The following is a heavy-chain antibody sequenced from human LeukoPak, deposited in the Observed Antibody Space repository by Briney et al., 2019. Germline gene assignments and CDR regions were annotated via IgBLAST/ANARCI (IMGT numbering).Heavy chain of an antibody. Sequence: PSETLSLTCTVSGGSLSSYYWSWIRQPAGKGLEWIGRIYTSGSTNYNPSLKSRVTMSVDTSKNQFSLKLSSVTAADTAVYYCARLGSYYDSSGYFDYWGQGTLVTVSS. CDR1: GGSLSSYY. CDR3: ARLGSYYDSSGYFDY. J-gene: IGHJ4*02. CDR2: IYTSGST. V-gene: IGHV4-4*07. D-gene: IGHD3-22*01.